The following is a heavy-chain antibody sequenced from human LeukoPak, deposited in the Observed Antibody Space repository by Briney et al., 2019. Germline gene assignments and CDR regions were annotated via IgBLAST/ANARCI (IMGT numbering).Heavy chain of an antibody. CDR1: GYTFTSYY. V-gene: IGHV1-46*01. J-gene: IGHJ4*02. CDR2: INPSGGST. D-gene: IGHD6-13*01. CDR3: ARGPVGRRSSWYYFDY. Sequence: ASVKVSCKASGYTFTSYYMHSVRQAPGQGLEWMGIINPSGGSTSYAQKFQGRVTMTRDTSTSTVYMELSSLRSEDTAVYYCARGPVGRRSSWYYFDYWGQGTLVTVSS.